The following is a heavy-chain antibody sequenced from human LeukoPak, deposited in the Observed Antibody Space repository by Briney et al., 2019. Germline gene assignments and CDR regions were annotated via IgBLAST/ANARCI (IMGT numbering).Heavy chain of an antibody. Sequence: PSETLSLTCIVSGGSISNYHWSWFRQPPGKGLEWIGYIYQTGATSYNPSLKSRVTISIDTSKNQFSLQLNSVTPEDTAVYYCARGGAGEPIPFDYWGQGTLVTVSS. CDR1: GGSISNYH. D-gene: IGHD6-19*01. CDR2: IYQTGAT. J-gene: IGHJ4*02. CDR3: ARGGAGEPIPFDY. V-gene: IGHV4-59*12.